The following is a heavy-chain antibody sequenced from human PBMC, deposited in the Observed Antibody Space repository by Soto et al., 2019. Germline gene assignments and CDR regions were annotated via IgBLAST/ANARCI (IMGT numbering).Heavy chain of an antibody. Sequence: QVQLVESGGGVVQPGRSLRLSCAASGFTFSSYGMHWFRQAPGKGLEWVAVISYDGSNKYYADSVKGRFTISRDNSKNTLYLQMNSLRAEDTAVYYCAKEIEMATTPGFDYWGQGTLVTVSS. CDR3: AKEIEMATTPGFDY. D-gene: IGHD5-12*01. CDR2: ISYDGSNK. V-gene: IGHV3-30*18. CDR1: GFTFSSYG. J-gene: IGHJ4*02.